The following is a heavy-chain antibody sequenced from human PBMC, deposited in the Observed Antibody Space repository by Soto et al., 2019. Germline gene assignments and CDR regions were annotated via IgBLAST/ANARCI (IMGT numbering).Heavy chain of an antibody. D-gene: IGHD2-15*01. Sequence: SATLSLTCSVSGGSISSYYWSWIRQPAGKGLEWIGRVYTSGSTNYNPYLKSRVTMSLDTSKNHFTLNLNSVTAADTAVYYCATERVAATGRFDPWCQGTPVTVAS. CDR1: GGSISSYY. CDR2: VYTSGST. J-gene: IGHJ5*02. CDR3: ATERVAATGRFDP. V-gene: IGHV4-4*07.